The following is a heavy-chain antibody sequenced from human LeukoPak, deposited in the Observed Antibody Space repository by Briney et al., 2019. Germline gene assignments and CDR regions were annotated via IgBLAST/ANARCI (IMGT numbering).Heavy chain of an antibody. D-gene: IGHD3-16*01. Sequence: GGSLRLSCAASGFTFSSYSMNWVRQAPGKGLEWVSYISSSSSTIYYADSVKSRFTISRGNAKNSLYLQMSNLRAEDTAVYFCARGGGLDVWGQGATVTVSS. CDR1: GFTFSSYS. CDR2: ISSSSSTI. V-gene: IGHV3-48*01. J-gene: IGHJ6*02. CDR3: ARGGGLDV.